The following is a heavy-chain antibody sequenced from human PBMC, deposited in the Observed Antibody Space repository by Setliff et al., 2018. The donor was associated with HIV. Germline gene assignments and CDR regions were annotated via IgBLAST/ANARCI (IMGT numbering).Heavy chain of an antibody. Sequence: VASVKVSCKASGYTFTGYYMHWVRQAPGQGLEWMGWINPNSGGTNYAQKFQGWVTMTRDTSISTAYMELSRLRPDDTAVYYCARESFGSYYGSGSYNSPSPYYYYGMDVWGQGTTVTVSS. CDR1: GYTFTGYY. CDR2: INPNSGGT. D-gene: IGHD3-10*01. CDR3: ARESFGSYYGSGSYNSPSPYYYYGMDV. V-gene: IGHV1-2*04. J-gene: IGHJ6*02.